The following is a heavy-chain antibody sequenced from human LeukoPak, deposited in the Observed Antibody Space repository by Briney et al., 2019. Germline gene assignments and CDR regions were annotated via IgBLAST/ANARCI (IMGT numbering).Heavy chain of an antibody. CDR2: ISGSGGST. V-gene: IGHV3-23*01. J-gene: IGHJ4*02. D-gene: IGHD3-3*01. CDR3: AKANSITIFGVVSPVEY. CDR1: GFTFSSYA. Sequence: PGGSLRLSCAASGFTFSSYAMSWVRQAPGKGLEWVTAISGSGGSTYYADSVKGRFTISRDNSKNTLYLQMNSLRAEDTAVYYCAKANSITIFGVVSPVEYWGQGTLVTVSS.